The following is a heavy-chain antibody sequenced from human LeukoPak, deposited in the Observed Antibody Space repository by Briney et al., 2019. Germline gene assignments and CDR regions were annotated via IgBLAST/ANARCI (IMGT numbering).Heavy chain of an antibody. CDR1: GYSISSGYY. V-gene: IGHV4-38-2*02. CDR2: IYHSGST. J-gene: IGHJ4*02. CDR3: ARDGRLLHYFDY. D-gene: IGHD1-26*01. Sequence: SETLSLTCTVSGYSISSGYYWGWIRQPPGKGREWIGSIYHSGSTYYNPSLKRRVTISVDTSKNQCSLKRRSVTAADTAVYYCARDGRLLHYFDYWGQGTLVTVSS.